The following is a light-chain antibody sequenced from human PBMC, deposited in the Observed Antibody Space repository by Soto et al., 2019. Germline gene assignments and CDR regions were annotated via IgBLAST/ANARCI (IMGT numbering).Light chain of an antibody. J-gene: IGKJ1*01. V-gene: IGKV3-20*01. CDR2: GAS. CDR1: QSVSSSY. Sequence: EIVLTQSPGTLSLSPGERATLSCRASQSVSSSYLAWYQQKPGQAPRLLFYGASSRATGIPDRFSGSASGTDFTLTISRLEPEDFAVYYCQQYGSSPRTFGQGT. CDR3: QQYGSSPRT.